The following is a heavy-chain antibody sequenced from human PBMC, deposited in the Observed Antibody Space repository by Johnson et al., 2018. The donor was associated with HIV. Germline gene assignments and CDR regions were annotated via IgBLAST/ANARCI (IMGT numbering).Heavy chain of an antibody. CDR3: AKEPRPGIVATDDAFDI. J-gene: IGHJ3*02. CDR2: IRYDGSNK. D-gene: IGHD5-12*01. Sequence: VQLVESGGGVVQPGGSLRLSCAASGFTFSSYGMHWVRQAPGKGLEWVAFIRYDGSNKYYADFVKGRFTISRDNSKNTLYLQMSSLRVEDTAIYYCAKEPRPGIVATDDAFDIWGQGTMVTVSS. V-gene: IGHV3-30*02. CDR1: GFTFSSYG.